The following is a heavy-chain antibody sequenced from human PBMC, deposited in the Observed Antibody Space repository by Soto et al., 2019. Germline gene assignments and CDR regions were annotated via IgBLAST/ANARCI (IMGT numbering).Heavy chain of an antibody. CDR1: GGPFSSYA. V-gene: IGHV1-69*13. D-gene: IGHD4-17*01. CDR3: ARAGMTTVTSYYFDY. Sequence: SVKVSCKASGGPFSSYAISWVRQAPGQGLEWMGGIIPIFGTANYAQKFQGRVTITADESTSTAYMELSSLRSEDTAVYYCARAGMTTVTSYYFDYWGQGTLVTVSS. J-gene: IGHJ4*02. CDR2: IIPIFGTA.